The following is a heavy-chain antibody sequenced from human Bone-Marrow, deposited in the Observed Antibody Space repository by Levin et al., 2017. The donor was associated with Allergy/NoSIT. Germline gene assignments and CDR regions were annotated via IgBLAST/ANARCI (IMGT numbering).Heavy chain of an antibody. Sequence: AASVKVSCAASGFTVSSNYMSWVRQAPGKGLEWVSVIYSGGSTYYADSVKGRFTISRDNSKNTLYLQMNSLRAEDTAVYYCARDRRFGDRALAFDIWGQGTMVTVSS. CDR2: IYSGGST. J-gene: IGHJ3*02. CDR1: GFTVSSNY. CDR3: ARDRRFGDRALAFDI. V-gene: IGHV3-66*01. D-gene: IGHD3-10*01.